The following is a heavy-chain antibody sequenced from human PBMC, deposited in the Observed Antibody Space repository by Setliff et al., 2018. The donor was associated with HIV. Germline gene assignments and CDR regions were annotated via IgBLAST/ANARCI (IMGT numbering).Heavy chain of an antibody. CDR1: GFTVSNNY. V-gene: IGHV3-66*02. D-gene: IGHD3-22*01. J-gene: IGHJ5*02. Sequence: GGSLRLSCTASGFTVSNNYMNWVRQAPGKGLEWVSLINSGGNTYYADSVKGRFTISRDSSKNTLYLQMNSLRAEDTAVFYCARAGHYGTVGFDHWGQGTLVTVSS. CDR2: INSGGNT. CDR3: ARAGHYGTVGFDH.